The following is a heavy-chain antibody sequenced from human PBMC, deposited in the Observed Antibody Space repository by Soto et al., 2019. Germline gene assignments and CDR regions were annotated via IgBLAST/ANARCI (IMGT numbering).Heavy chain of an antibody. CDR3: ARGGSCYYYVRWFDP. J-gene: IGHJ5*02. CDR1: GYSFTSYW. D-gene: IGHD3-22*01. Sequence: EVQLVQSGAEVKKPGESLKISCKGSGYSFTSYWIGWVRQMPGKGLEWMGIIYPGDFDTRYSPPFQGHVTISAVKSISTAYLQWSSLKASDTAMYYCARGGSCYYYVRWFDPWGQGTLVTVSS. CDR2: IYPGDFDT. V-gene: IGHV5-51*03.